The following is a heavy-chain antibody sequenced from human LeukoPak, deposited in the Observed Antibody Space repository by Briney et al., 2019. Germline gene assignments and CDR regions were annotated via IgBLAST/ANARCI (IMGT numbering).Heavy chain of an antibody. CDR2: MYSSGST. CDR1: GGSISITSYY. Sequence: SETLSLTCTVSGGSISITSYYWGWIRQPPGKGLEWIESMYSSGSTYDNPSLKSRLPMTVHTSKTQFSIKLSSVTAPDPVLLFCARYNTLPHGIDPWGQGTQVTVSS. D-gene: IGHD1-14*01. V-gene: IGHV4-39*07. CDR3: ARYNTLPHGIDP. J-gene: IGHJ5*02.